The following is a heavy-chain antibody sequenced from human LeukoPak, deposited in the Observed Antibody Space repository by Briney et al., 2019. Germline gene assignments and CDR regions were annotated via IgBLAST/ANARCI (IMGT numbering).Heavy chain of an antibody. V-gene: IGHV4-4*07. J-gene: IGHJ4*02. D-gene: IGHD6-13*01. CDR2: IYSTGST. Sequence: SETLSLTCTVPGGSISSCYGSWIRQPAGEGLEWIGRIYSTGSTNYNSALKSRVTMSVDTSNNQFSLRLRSVTAADTAVYYCARQIASAGTAGFDFWGQGALVTVSS. CDR3: ARQIASAGTAGFDF. CDR1: GGSISSCY.